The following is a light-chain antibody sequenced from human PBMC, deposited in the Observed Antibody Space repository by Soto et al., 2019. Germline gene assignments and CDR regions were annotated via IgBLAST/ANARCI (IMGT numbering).Light chain of an antibody. J-gene: IGKJ4*01. Sequence: EIVLTQSPATLSLSPGERAALSCRASQSVSSYLAWYQQKPGQAPRLLIYDASKRATGIPARFSGSGSGTDFTPTISSLEPEVFAVYFCQQRSNWPSTFGGGTKVEI. CDR3: QQRSNWPST. CDR1: QSVSSY. V-gene: IGKV3-11*01. CDR2: DAS.